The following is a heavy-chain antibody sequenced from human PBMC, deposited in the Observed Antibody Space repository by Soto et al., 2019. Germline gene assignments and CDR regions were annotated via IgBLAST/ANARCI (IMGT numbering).Heavy chain of an antibody. J-gene: IGHJ4*02. Sequence: GGFLRLSCAASGFTFNIYSMNWVRQAPGKGLEWVSYITSDTATIHYADSVRGRFTISRDNAENSLFLQMNSLRDEDTAAYYCARSVAGHFDYWDQGALVTVSS. CDR3: ARSVAGHFDY. D-gene: IGHD6-19*01. V-gene: IGHV3-48*02. CDR1: GFTFNIYS. CDR2: ITSDTATI.